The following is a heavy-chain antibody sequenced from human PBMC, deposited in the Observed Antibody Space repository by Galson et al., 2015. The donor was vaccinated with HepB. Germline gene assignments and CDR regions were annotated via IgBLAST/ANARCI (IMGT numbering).Heavy chain of an antibody. D-gene: IGHD4-17*01. CDR1: GFTFSRHG. Sequence: SLRLSCAASGFTFSRHGMHWVRQAPGKGLKWVAVISYDGSNKYYADSVKGRFTISRDNSKNTLYLQMSSLRAEDTAVYYCAKGGYGDYGFYWFDPWGQGTLVTVSS. CDR3: AKGGYGDYGFYWFDP. J-gene: IGHJ5*02. CDR2: ISYDGSNK. V-gene: IGHV3-30*18.